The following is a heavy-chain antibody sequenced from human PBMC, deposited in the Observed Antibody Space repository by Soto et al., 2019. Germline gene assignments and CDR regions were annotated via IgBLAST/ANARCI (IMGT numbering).Heavy chain of an antibody. CDR3: AKDKGRYYGSGSYYSDY. J-gene: IGHJ4*02. CDR1: GFTFSSYA. Sequence: GGSLRLSCAASGFTFSSYAMSWVRQAPGKGLEWVSAISGSGGSTYYADSVKGRFTISRDNSENTLYLQMNSLRAEDTAVYYCAKDKGRYYGSGSYYSDYWGQGTLVTVSS. CDR2: ISGSGGST. D-gene: IGHD3-10*01. V-gene: IGHV3-23*01.